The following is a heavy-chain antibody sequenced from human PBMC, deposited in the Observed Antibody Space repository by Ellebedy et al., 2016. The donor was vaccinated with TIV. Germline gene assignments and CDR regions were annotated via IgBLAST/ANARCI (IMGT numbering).Heavy chain of an antibody. D-gene: IGHD3-16*01. V-gene: IGHV4-39*01. CDR1: GASVSSTGSY. CDR3: ATNRPSFGIYYLDS. J-gene: IGHJ4*02. CDR2: FVYSVNT. Sequence: MPSETLSLTCTVSGASVSSTGSYWGWIRQPPGKGLEWIGSFVYSVNTSSKPSLKSRVTISAETSKNQFSLKLISVTAADTAVYYCATNRPSFGIYYLDSWGQGTLVTVSS.